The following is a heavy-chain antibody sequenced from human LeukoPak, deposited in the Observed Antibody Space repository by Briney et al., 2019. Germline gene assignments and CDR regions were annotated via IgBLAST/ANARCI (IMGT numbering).Heavy chain of an antibody. J-gene: IGHJ4*02. CDR2: MYNSGST. CDR3: ARGIESYGDYRH. CDR1: GGSISGSY. Sequence: SETLSLTCTVSGGSISGSYWSWIRQPPGKGLEWIAYMYNSGSTNYNPSLKSRVTISIDTSKNQFSLKLSSLTAADTAIYYCARGIESYGDYRHWGQGILVTVSS. D-gene: IGHD4-17*01. V-gene: IGHV4-59*01.